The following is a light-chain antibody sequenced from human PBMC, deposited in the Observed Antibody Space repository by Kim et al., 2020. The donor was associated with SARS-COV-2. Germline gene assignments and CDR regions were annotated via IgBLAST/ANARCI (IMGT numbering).Light chain of an antibody. Sequence: VTIACSGRTSSFGPNSVNWYQQFPPTPPKLLISSSNQRPSGVPDRFSGSKSGTAASLAISGLQSEDEADYYCAAWDDTLNIWVFGGGTQLTVL. J-gene: IGLJ3*02. CDR2: SSN. CDR3: AAWDDTLNIWV. V-gene: IGLV1-44*01. CDR1: TSSFGPNS.